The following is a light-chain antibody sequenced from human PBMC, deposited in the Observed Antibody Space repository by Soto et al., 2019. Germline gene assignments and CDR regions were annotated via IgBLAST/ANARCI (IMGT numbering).Light chain of an antibody. CDR2: DAS. Sequence: EIVLTHSPSTLSLSPGERASLSCRASQSVSSYLAWYQQKPGQAPRLLIYDASNRATGIPARFSGSGSGTDFTLTISSLEPEDFAVYYCQQRKSWPITFGTGTKVDIK. CDR1: QSVSSY. V-gene: IGKV3-11*01. J-gene: IGKJ4*01. CDR3: QQRKSWPIT.